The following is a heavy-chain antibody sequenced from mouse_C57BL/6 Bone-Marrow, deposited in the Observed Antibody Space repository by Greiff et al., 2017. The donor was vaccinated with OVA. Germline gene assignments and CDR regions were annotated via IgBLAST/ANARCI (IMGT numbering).Heavy chain of an antibody. V-gene: IGHV14-1*01. Sequence: VQLQQSGAELVRPGASVKLSCTASGFNIKDYYMHWVKQRPEQGLEWIGRIDPEDGDTEYAPKFQGKATVTADTSSNTAYLQLSSLTSEDTAVYYWTTHYGNYVGFGYWGQGTLVTVSA. J-gene: IGHJ3*01. CDR2: IDPEDGDT. CDR1: GFNIKDYY. CDR3: TTHYGNYVGFGY. D-gene: IGHD2-1*01.